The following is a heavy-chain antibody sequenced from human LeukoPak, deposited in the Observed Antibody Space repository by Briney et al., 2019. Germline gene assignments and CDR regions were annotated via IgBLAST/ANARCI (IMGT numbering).Heavy chain of an antibody. CDR2: VNPSGGAT. CDR3: AKAVSHFYFDY. Sequence: PGGSLRLSCVASGFTFSNYAMNWVRQAPGRGLEWVSAVNPSGGATYYADSVKGRFTISRDNSKNTLYLQMNSLRADDTAVYFCAKAVSHFYFDYWGQGTLVTVSA. CDR1: GFTFSNYA. D-gene: IGHD2/OR15-2a*01. V-gene: IGHV3-23*01. J-gene: IGHJ4*02.